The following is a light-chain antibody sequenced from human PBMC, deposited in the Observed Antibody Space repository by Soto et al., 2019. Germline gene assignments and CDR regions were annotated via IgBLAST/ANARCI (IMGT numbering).Light chain of an antibody. CDR1: SSNIGSNT. V-gene: IGLV1-44*01. CDR3: AAWDDSRNGVV. Sequence: QSVLTQPPSASGTPGQRVTISCSGSSSNIGSNTVNWYQQLPGTAPKLLIYSNNQRPSGVTDRFSGSKSGTSASLAISGLQSEDEADYYCAAWDDSRNGVVFGGGTKLTVL. CDR2: SNN. J-gene: IGLJ2*01.